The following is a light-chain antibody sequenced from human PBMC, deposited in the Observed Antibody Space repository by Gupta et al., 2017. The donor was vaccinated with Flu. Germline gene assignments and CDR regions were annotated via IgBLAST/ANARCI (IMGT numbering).Light chain of an antibody. CDR1: QSVSSSY. J-gene: IGKJ1*01. CDR3: QQYGSSRWT. Sequence: EIVLPQSPGTLSLSQGERATLSCRASQSVSSSYLAWYQQKPGQAPRLLIYGASSRATGIPDRFSGSGAGTDFTLTISRLEPEEFAVYYCQQYGSSRWTFGQGTKVEIK. CDR2: GAS. V-gene: IGKV3-20*01.